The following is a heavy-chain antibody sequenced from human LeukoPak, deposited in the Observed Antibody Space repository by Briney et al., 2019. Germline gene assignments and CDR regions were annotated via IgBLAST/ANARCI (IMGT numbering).Heavy chain of an antibody. Sequence: GGSLRLSCAASGFTFSTYVMHWVRQTPGKGLDWVAIIWHDGTNKYYADSVKGRFTISRDNSKNTLDLEMFSLRTEDTAVYYCAKEPNSFTSGWYFQDWGQGALVIVSS. CDR2: IWHDGTNK. CDR1: GFTFSTYV. CDR3: AKEPNSFTSGWYFQD. V-gene: IGHV3-30*02. D-gene: IGHD2-2*01. J-gene: IGHJ1*01.